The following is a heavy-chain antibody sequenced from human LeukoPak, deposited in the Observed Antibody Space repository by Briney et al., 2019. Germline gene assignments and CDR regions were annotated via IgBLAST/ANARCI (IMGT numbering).Heavy chain of an antibody. CDR1: GGSISSYY. Sequence: SETLSLTCTVSGGSISSYYWGWIRQPPGKGLEWIWYIYYSGSTNYNPSLKSRVTISVDTSKNQFSLKLSSVTAADTAVYYCARDSFRDYVWGSYRYTEGAFDIWGQGTMVTVSS. CDR3: ARDSFRDYVWGSYRYTEGAFDI. V-gene: IGHV4-59*01. D-gene: IGHD3-16*02. CDR2: IYYSGST. J-gene: IGHJ3*02.